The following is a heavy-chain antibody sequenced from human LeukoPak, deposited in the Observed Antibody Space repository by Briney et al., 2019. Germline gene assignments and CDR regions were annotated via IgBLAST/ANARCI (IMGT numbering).Heavy chain of an antibody. CDR1: GFTFSNYA. V-gene: IGHV3-23*01. J-gene: IGHJ6*02. CDR3: AKDSSSSNYYYGMDV. D-gene: IGHD6-6*01. Sequence: GGSLRLSCEAPGFTFSNYAMNWVRQAPGKGLEWVSGIGGSGTTTYYADFVKGRFTISRDNSKNTLYLQMNSLRAEDTAVYYCAKDSSSSNYYYGMDVWGQGTTVTVSS. CDR2: IGGSGTTT.